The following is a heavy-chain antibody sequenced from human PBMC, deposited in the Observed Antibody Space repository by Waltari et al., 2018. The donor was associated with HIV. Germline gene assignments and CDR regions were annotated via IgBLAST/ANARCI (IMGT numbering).Heavy chain of an antibody. CDR3: ARSWFGESGPRGAFDI. Sequence: QVQLQESGPGLVKPSETLSLTCTASGVSISGYYWSWLRQPPGQGLEWIGYVYDSGRTNYTPALKSRLTRSLDTSTNQVSLKLTSAIAADTAVYYCARSWFGESGPRGAFDIWGRGTMVTVSS. V-gene: IGHV4-59*01. CDR1: GVSISGYY. J-gene: IGHJ3*02. CDR2: VYDSGRT. D-gene: IGHD3-10*01.